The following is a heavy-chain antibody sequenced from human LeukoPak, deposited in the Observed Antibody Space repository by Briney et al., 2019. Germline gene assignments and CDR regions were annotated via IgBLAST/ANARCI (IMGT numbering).Heavy chain of an antibody. Sequence: ASVKVSCKASGYTFTSYGISWVRQAPGQGLEWMGWISAYNGNTNYAQKLQGRVTMTTDTSTSTAYMELRSLRSDDTAVYYCAICDSSGYYHGYWGQGTLVTVSS. CDR2: ISAYNGNT. J-gene: IGHJ4*02. CDR1: GYTFTSYG. CDR3: AICDSSGYYHGY. D-gene: IGHD3-22*01. V-gene: IGHV1-18*01.